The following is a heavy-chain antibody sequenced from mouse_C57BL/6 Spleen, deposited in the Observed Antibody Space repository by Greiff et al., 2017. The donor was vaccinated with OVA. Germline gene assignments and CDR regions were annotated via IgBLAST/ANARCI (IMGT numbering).Heavy chain of an antibody. D-gene: IGHD2-1*01. Sequence: EVQGVESGGGLVQPGGSLSLSCAASGFTFTDYYMSWVRQPPGKALEWLGFIRNKANGYTTEYSASVKGRFTISRDNSQSILYLQMNALRAEDSATYYCARYSTPWGYFDVWGTGTTVTVSS. CDR3: ARYSTPWGYFDV. V-gene: IGHV7-3*01. CDR2: IRNKANGYTT. J-gene: IGHJ1*03. CDR1: GFTFTDYY.